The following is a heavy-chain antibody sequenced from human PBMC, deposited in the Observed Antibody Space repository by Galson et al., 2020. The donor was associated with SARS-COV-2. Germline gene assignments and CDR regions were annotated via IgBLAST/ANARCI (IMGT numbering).Heavy chain of an antibody. CDR3: AGGVCSSTSCDKGDFYYGVDV. D-gene: IGHD2-2*02. J-gene: IGHJ6*02. V-gene: IGHV1-69*06. Sequence: SVTVSCKASGGTFSNYAISWVRQAPGQGLEWMGGIIPFYGTANYAQKFQGRVTITADTSTSTAYMELSSLRSEDTAVYYCAGGVCSSTSCDKGDFYYGVDVWGQGTTVTVAS. CDR2: IIPFYGTA. CDR1: GGTFSNYA.